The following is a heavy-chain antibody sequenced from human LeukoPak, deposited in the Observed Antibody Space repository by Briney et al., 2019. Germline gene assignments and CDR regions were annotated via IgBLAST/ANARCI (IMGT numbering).Heavy chain of an antibody. CDR2: TYYRSKWHY. J-gene: IGHJ6*04. V-gene: IGHV6-1*01. CDR3: ARGYDILTGYDNFYYYGMDV. CDR1: GDSVSSNSAA. D-gene: IGHD3-9*01. Sequence: SQTLSLTCAISGDSVSSNSAAWNWIRQSSSRGLEWLGRTYYRSKWHYDYAVSVKGRISINPDTSKNQFSLQLNSVSPVDTAVYYCARGYDILTGYDNFYYYGMDVWGKGTTVTVSS.